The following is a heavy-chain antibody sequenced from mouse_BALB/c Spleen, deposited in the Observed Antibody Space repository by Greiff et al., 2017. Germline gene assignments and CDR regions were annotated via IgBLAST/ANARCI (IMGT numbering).Heavy chain of an antibody. V-gene: IGHV5-6-4*01. J-gene: IGHJ2*01. CDR1: GFTFSSYT. D-gene: IGHD2-4*01. CDR2: ISSGGSYT. CDR3: TRGIYDYDGGFDY. Sequence: DVKLVESGGGLVKPGGSLKLSCAASGFTFSSYTMSWVRQTPEKRLEWVATISSGGSYTYYPDSVKGRFTISRDNAKNTLYLQMSSLKSEDTAMYYCTRGIYDYDGGFDYWGQGTTLTVSS.